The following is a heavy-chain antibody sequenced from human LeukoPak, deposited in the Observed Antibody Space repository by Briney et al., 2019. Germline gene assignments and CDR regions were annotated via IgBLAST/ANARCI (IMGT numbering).Heavy chain of an antibody. J-gene: IGHJ4*02. CDR1: GGSISSYY. D-gene: IGHD3-22*01. CDR2: IYTSGST. CDR3: AREVYDSSAGHFDY. Sequence: PSETLSLTCTVSGGSISSYYWSWIRQPAGEGLEWIGRIYTSGSTNYNPSLKSRVTISVDKSKNQFSLKVSSVTAADTAVYYCAREVYDSSAGHFDYWGQGTLVTVSS. V-gene: IGHV4-4*07.